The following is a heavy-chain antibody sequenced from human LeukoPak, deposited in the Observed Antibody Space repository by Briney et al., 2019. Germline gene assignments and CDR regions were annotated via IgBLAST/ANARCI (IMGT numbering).Heavy chain of an antibody. CDR1: GGSFSGYY. D-gene: IGHD3-10*01. CDR3: ARHSHGSGVTTCFDY. V-gene: IGHV4-59*08. CDR2: IYYSGST. Sequence: PSETLSLTCAVYGGSFSGYYWSWIRQPPGKGLEWIGYIYYSGSTNYNPSLKSRVTISVDTSKNQFPLKLSSVTAADTAVYYCARHSHGSGVTTCFDYWGQGTLVTVSS. J-gene: IGHJ4*02.